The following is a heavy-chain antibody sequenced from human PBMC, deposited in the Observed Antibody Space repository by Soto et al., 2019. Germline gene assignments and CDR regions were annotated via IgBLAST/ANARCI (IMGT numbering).Heavy chain of an antibody. V-gene: IGHV3-9*01. Sequence: GGSLRLSCAASGFTFDDYAMHWVRQAPGKGLEWVSGISWNGGSIGYADSVKGRFTISRDNAKNSLYLQMNSLRAEDTALYYCAKDRGSGSYYLNYYYYYGMDVWGQGTTVTVSS. CDR1: GFTFDDYA. J-gene: IGHJ6*02. CDR2: ISWNGGSI. CDR3: AKDRGSGSYYLNYYYYYGMDV. D-gene: IGHD3-10*01.